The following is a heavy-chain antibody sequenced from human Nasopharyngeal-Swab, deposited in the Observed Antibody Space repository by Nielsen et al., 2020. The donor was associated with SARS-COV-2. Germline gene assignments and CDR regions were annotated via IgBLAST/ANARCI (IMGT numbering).Heavy chain of an antibody. Sequence: GGSLRLSCAASGFTFSTYWMHWVRQVPGKGLVWFSRIHKDGKTTTYADSVKGRFTISRDNAKSTLYLQMNSLRAEDTAVYYCARETSDTGMYYFDSWGQGTLVAVSS. V-gene: IGHV3-74*01. CDR3: ARETSDTGMYYFDS. D-gene: IGHD1-1*01. CDR1: GFTFSTYW. J-gene: IGHJ4*02. CDR2: IHKDGKTT.